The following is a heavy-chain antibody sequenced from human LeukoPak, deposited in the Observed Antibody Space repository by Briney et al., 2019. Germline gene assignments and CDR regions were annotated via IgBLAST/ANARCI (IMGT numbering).Heavy chain of an antibody. Sequence: GGSLRLSCAASGFTFSSYWMSWVRQAPGKGLEWVANIKQDGSEKYYVDSVKGRFTISRDNAKNSLYLQMNSLRAEDTAVYYCARAYSSGWYSYAFDIWGQGTMVTVSS. CDR3: ARAYSSGWYSYAFDI. CDR1: GFTFSSYW. V-gene: IGHV3-7*01. J-gene: IGHJ3*02. D-gene: IGHD6-19*01. CDR2: IKQDGSEK.